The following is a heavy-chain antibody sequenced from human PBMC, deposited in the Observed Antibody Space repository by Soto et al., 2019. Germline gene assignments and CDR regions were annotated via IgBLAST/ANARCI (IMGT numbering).Heavy chain of an antibody. Sequence: ASVKVSCKASGYTFTSYAISWVRQAPGQGLEWMGWISAYNGNTNYAQKLQGRVTMTTDTSTTTAYMELRSLRSDDTAVYYCARGADYGSGSYSSYYYYGMDVWGQGTTVTVSS. CDR1: GYTFTSYA. V-gene: IGHV1-18*01. CDR3: ARGADYGSGSYSSYYYYGMDV. D-gene: IGHD3-10*01. J-gene: IGHJ6*02. CDR2: ISAYNGNT.